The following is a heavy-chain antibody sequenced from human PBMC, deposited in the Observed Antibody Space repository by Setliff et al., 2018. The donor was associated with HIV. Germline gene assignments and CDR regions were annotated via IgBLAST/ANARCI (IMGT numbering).Heavy chain of an antibody. Sequence: GGSLRLSCAASGFVFSDFWMSWARQAPGKGLEWVANVNDDGNKKWYVGSARGRFTISRDNAKNSLFLQMNSLRVDDTAVYYCAALSVRTNPVYGVISTRFDPWGQGSLVTVSS. D-gene: IGHD2-8*01. J-gene: IGHJ5*02. CDR3: AALSVRTNPVYGVISTRFDP. V-gene: IGHV3-7*03. CDR1: GFVFSDFW. CDR2: VNDDGNKK.